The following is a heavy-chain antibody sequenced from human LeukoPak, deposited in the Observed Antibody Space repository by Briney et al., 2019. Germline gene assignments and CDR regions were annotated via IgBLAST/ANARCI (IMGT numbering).Heavy chain of an antibody. CDR2: INPNSGVT. J-gene: IGHJ5*02. V-gene: IGHV1-2*02. Sequence: ASVKVSCKASGYTFSGFYIHWVRQAPGQGLEWMGWINPNSGVTNYAQKFQGRVTMTRDTSISTAYMELSRLRSDDTAVYYCAFSGFDSSGYFLLKMEMYNWFDPWGQGTLVTVSS. CDR3: AFSGFDSSGYFLLKMEMYNWFDP. CDR1: GYTFSGFY. D-gene: IGHD3-22*01.